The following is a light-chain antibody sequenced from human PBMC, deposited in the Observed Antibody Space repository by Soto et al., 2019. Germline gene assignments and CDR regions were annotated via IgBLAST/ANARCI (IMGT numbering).Light chain of an antibody. CDR3: QTWGTGIVI. CDR2: LNRDGSH. Sequence: QSVLTQSPSASASLGASVKLTCTLSSGHSNYAIAWHQQQPEKGPRYLMKLNRDGSHSKGDGIPNRFSGSSSGAERYLTISSLQSEDEADYYCQTWGTGIVIFGGGTKRTFL. V-gene: IGLV4-69*01. J-gene: IGLJ2*01. CDR1: SGHSNYA.